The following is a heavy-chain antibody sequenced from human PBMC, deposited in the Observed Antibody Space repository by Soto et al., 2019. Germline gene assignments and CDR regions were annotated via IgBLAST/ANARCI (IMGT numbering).Heavy chain of an antibody. Sequence: ASVKVSCKASGGTFSSYAISWVRQAPGQGLEWMGGIIPIFGTANYAQKFQGRVTITADKSTSTAYMELSSLRSEDTAVYYCASGYCSSTSCYYYYGMDVWGHGTTVTVSS. CDR1: GGTFSSYA. CDR3: ASGYCSSTSCYYYYGMDV. CDR2: IIPIFGTA. D-gene: IGHD2-2*01. J-gene: IGHJ6*02. V-gene: IGHV1-69*06.